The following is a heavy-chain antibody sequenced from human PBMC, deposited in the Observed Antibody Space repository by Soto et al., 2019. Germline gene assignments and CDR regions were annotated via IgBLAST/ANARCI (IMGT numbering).Heavy chain of an antibody. CDR3: ARAQQPYGMDV. J-gene: IGHJ6*02. CDR2: IYYSGST. Sequence: PSETLSLTCTVSGGSVSSGSYYWSWIRQPPGKGLEWIGYIYYSGSTNYNPSLKSRVTISVDTSKNQFSLKLSSVTAADTAVYYCARAQQPYGMDVWGQGTTVTVSS. D-gene: IGHD6-13*01. V-gene: IGHV4-61*01. CDR1: GGSVSSGSYY.